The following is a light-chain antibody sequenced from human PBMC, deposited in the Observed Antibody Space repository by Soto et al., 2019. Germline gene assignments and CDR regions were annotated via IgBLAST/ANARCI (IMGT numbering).Light chain of an antibody. CDR2: KAS. CDR1: QSISTW. J-gene: IGKJ4*01. Sequence: DSQMTQYPSTLSASVGDRVTITCRARQSISTWLAWYQQKPGKAPKILISKASTLQSGVPPRFSGSGSGTEFTLTISSLQPDDFATYYCQQYESYPMTFGGGTKVEIK. V-gene: IGKV1-5*03. CDR3: QQYESYPMT.